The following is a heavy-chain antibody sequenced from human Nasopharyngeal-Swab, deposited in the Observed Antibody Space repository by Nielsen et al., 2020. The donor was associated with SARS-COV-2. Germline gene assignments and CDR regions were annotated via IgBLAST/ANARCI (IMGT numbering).Heavy chain of an antibody. CDR2: IIPIFGTA. Sequence: SVKVSCKASGGTFSSYAISWVRQAPGQGLEWMGGIIPIFGTANYAQKFQGRVTITADESTSTAYMELSSLRSEDTAVYYCARETGDGYNRMEIPFDYWGQGTLVTVSS. CDR1: GGTFSSYA. CDR3: ARETGDGYNRMEIPFDY. D-gene: IGHD5-24*01. J-gene: IGHJ4*02. V-gene: IGHV1-69*13.